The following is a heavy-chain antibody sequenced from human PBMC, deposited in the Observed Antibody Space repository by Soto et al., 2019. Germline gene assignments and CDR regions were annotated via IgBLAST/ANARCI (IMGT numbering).Heavy chain of an antibody. V-gene: IGHV1-3*01. CDR2: INAGNGNT. CDR1: GYTFTSYA. J-gene: IGHJ5*02. CDR3: ARVSQSIAVQGFDP. Sequence: ASVKVSCKASGYTFTSYAMHWVRQAPGQRLEWMGWINAGNGNTKYSQKFQGRVTITRDTSASTAYMELSSLRSEDTAVYYCARVSQSIAVQGFDPWGQGTLVTVSS. D-gene: IGHD6-19*01.